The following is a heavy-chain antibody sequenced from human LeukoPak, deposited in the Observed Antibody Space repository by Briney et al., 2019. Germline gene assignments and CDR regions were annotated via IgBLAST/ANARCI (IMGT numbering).Heavy chain of an antibody. CDR2: ISSSSSYI. CDR1: GFTFSSYS. J-gene: IGHJ6*03. CDR3: TRLDIRFSYYMDV. V-gene: IGHV3-21*04. D-gene: IGHD2-2*03. Sequence: PGGSLRLSCAASGFTFSSYSMNWVRQAPGKGLEWVSSISSSSSYIYYADSVKGRFAISRDNAKNSLYLQMNSLKTEDAAVYYCTRLDIRFSYYMDVWGKGTTVTVSS.